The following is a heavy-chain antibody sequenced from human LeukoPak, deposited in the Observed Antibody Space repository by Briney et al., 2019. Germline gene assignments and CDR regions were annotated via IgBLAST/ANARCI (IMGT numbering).Heavy chain of an antibody. Sequence: GASVKVSCKASGYTFTGYYMHWVRQAPGQGLEWMGRINPNSGGTNYAQKFQGRVTMTRDTSISTAYMELSRLRSDDTAVYYCARERPIAALTFDYWGQGTLATVSS. D-gene: IGHD6-6*01. J-gene: IGHJ4*02. CDR1: GYTFTGYY. V-gene: IGHV1-2*06. CDR3: ARERPIAALTFDY. CDR2: INPNSGGT.